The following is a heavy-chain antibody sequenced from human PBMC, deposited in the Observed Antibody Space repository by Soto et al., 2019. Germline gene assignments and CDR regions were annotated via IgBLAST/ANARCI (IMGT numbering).Heavy chain of an antibody. Sequence: GGSLRLSCAASGFTFSSYGMHWVRQAPGKGLEWVAVIWYDGSNKYYADSVKGRFTISRDNSKNTLYLQMNSLRAEDTAVYYCARDRSPLYGSGGSCYSSRPFDYWGQGTLVTVSS. J-gene: IGHJ4*02. CDR1: GFTFSSYG. D-gene: IGHD2-15*01. V-gene: IGHV3-33*01. CDR2: IWYDGSNK. CDR3: ARDRSPLYGSGGSCYSSRPFDY.